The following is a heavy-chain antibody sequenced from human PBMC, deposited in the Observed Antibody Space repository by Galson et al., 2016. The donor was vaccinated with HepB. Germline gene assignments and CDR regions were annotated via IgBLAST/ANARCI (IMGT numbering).Heavy chain of an antibody. CDR3: ARDLPVETVGGFDI. D-gene: IGHD4-23*01. CDR1: GLSVSNNY. Sequence: SLRLSCAASGLSVSNNYMSWVRQAPGRGLEGVSVMYIGGNTYYAESVKGRFTMSSDNSKNTVYLQMNNLRAEDTAVYYCARDLPVETVGGFDIWGQGTMVTVSS. J-gene: IGHJ3*02. V-gene: IGHV3-53*01. CDR2: MYIGGNT.